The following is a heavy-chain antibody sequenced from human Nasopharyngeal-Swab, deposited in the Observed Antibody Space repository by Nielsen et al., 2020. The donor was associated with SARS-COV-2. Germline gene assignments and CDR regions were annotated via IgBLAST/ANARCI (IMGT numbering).Heavy chain of an antibody. D-gene: IGHD6-19*01. Sequence: VRQAPGKGLEWVGFIRSKAYGGTTEYAASVKGRFTISRDDSKSIAYLQMNSLKTEDTAVYYCTRDDSIAVAGVGYYYYGMDVWGQGTTVTVSS. V-gene: IGHV3-49*02. CDR2: IRSKAYGGTT. CDR3: TRDDSIAVAGVGYYYYGMDV. J-gene: IGHJ6*02.